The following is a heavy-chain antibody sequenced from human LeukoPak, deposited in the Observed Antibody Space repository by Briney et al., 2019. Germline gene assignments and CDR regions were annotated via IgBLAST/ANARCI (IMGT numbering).Heavy chain of an antibody. CDR2: ISTSGNTI. J-gene: IGHJ4*02. CDR1: GFTFSSYN. Sequence: PGGSLRLSCAASGFTFSSYNMNWVRQAPGKGLEWVSFISTSGNTIYYVDSVKGRFTISRDNAKNSLYLQMNSLRDEDTAVYYCARKYSGSGNYFFDYGARETLVTVS. CDR3: ARKYSGSGNYFFDY. D-gene: IGHD3-10*01. V-gene: IGHV3-48*02.